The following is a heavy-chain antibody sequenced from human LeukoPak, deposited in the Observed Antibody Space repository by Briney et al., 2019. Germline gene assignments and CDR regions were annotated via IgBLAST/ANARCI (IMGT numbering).Heavy chain of an antibody. CDR2: ISNDGNDK. J-gene: IGHJ4*02. D-gene: IGHD6-13*01. CDR1: GFTFINYA. V-gene: IGHV3-30-3*01. Sequence: RGSLRLSCAASGFTFINYAMHWVRQAPGKGLEWVAVISNDGNDKYNADSVKGRFTISRDNSKNTLYVQTNSLRPEDTAVYYCARDGDIGAAGYYFDYWGQGTLVTVSS. CDR3: ARDGDIGAAGYYFDY.